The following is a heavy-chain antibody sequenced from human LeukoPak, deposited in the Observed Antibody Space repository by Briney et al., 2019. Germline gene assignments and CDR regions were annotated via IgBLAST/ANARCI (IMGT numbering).Heavy chain of an antibody. V-gene: IGHV6-1*01. CDR1: GDSVANYNA. CDR3: ARDLYYSGRNGYLNGFDL. Sequence: SQTLSLTWGISGDSVANYNAWNWVRQSPSRGLEWLGRTFYRSRWYNTYAGSVKSRIVINADASKNLFSLQLNSVTPEDTAVYYCARDLYYSGRNGYLNGFDLWGQGTVVIVSS. J-gene: IGHJ3*01. CDR2: TFYRSRWYN. D-gene: IGHD3-22*01.